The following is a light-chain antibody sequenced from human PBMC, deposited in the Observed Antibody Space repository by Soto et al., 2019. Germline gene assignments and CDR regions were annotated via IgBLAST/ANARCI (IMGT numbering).Light chain of an antibody. V-gene: IGKV3-15*01. CDR2: DAS. CDR3: QQYKSWPPIT. CDR1: QSVSSN. Sequence: EIVMTQSPATLSVSPGERATLSCRASQSVSSNLAWHQQKPGQAPRILMYDASTRATGIPARFSGSGSGTEFTLTISSLKSEDYAVYYCQQYKSWPPITFGQGTRLEIK. J-gene: IGKJ5*01.